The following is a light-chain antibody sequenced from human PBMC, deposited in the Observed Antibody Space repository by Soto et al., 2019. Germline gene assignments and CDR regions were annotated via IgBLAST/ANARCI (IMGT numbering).Light chain of an antibody. J-gene: IGLJ2*01. CDR1: SSNIGAIYD. CDR2: ANS. CDR3: QSYDTSLSGSKVV. V-gene: IGLV1-40*01. Sequence: QSALTQPPSVSGAPGQRVTISCTGSSSNIGAIYDVHWYQHLPGTAPKLLIYANSNRPSGVPDRFSGSKSGTSASLAITGLQAEDEADYYCQSYDTSLSGSKVVFGGGTKVTVL.